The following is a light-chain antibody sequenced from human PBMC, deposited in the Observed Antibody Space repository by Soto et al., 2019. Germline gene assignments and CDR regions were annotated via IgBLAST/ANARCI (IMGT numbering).Light chain of an antibody. CDR1: QSVSSN. CDR3: QQYNNWPPRT. CDR2: GAS. V-gene: IGKV3-15*01. J-gene: IGKJ1*01. Sequence: EIVMTQSPATLSVSPGERATLSCRASQSVSSNLAWYQQKPGQAPRLLIYGASTRATGIPARFSGSGSGTEFTLTISRLQSEDFAVYYCQQYNNWPPRTFGKGTKVEIK.